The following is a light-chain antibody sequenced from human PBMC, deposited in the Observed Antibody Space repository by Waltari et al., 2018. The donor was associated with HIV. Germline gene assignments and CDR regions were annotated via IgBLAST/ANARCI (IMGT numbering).Light chain of an antibody. V-gene: IGLV10-54*04. CDR1: SDNVANQG. Sequence: QAGLTQPPSVSKGLRQTATLPCTGNSDNVANQGATCLQQHQGHPPKLLFYGNNNRRSGISERFSASRSGNTASLTITGLQPEDEADYFCSAWDRSLSAVVFGGGTTLIVL. CDR2: GNN. J-gene: IGLJ2*01. CDR3: SAWDRSLSAVV.